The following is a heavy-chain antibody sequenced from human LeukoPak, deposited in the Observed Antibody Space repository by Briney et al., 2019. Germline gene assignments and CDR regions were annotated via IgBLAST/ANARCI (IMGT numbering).Heavy chain of an antibody. CDR1: GFSFSTYW. J-gene: IGHJ4*02. CDR3: VRDNFGIDF. V-gene: IGHV3-74*01. CDR2: INSDGSGT. Sequence: PGGSLRLSCAASGFSFSTYWMRWVRQAPGKGLVWVSHINSDGSGTTYADSVKGRFTISRDNANNMLYLQMNSLRVEDTAVYYCVRDNFGIDFWGQGTLVTVSS. D-gene: IGHD1-14*01.